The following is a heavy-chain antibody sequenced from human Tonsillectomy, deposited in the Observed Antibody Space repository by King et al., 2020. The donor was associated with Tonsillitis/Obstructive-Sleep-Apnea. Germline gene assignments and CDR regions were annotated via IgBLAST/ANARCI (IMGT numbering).Heavy chain of an antibody. CDR3: ASTKKKMYYDFWSGYRYYYMDV. V-gene: IGHV4-39*01. Sequence: QLQESGPGLVKPSETLSLTCTVSGGSISSSSYYWGWIRQPPGKGLEWIGSIYYSGSTYYNPSLKSRVTISVDTSKNQVSLKLSSVTAEDTAVYYCASTKKKMYYDFWSGYRYYYMDVWGKGTTVTVSS. CDR2: IYYSGST. CDR1: GGSISSSSYY. D-gene: IGHD3-3*01. J-gene: IGHJ6*03.